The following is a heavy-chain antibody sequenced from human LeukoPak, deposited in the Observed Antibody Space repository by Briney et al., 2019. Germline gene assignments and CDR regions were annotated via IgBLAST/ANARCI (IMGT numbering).Heavy chain of an antibody. CDR1: GFTVSSNY. J-gene: IGHJ3*02. V-gene: IGHV3-15*01. CDR3: TTERLHYYYGSGSYYSIDAFDI. Sequence: PGGSLRLSCAASGFTVSSNYMSWVRQAPGKGLEWVGRIKSKTDGGTTDYAAPVKGRFTISRDDSKNTLYLQMNSLKTEDTAVYYCTTERLHYYYGSGSYYSIDAFDIWGQGTMVTVSS. D-gene: IGHD3-10*01. CDR2: IKSKTDGGTT.